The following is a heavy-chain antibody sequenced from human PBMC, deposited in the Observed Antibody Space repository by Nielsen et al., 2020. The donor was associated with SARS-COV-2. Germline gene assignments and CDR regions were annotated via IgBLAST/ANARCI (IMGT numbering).Heavy chain of an antibody. CDR3: ARDGTYYDFWSGYYTRYYYYGMDV. V-gene: IGHV3-33*01. CDR1: GFTFSSYG. Sequence: GGSLRLSCAASGFTFSSYGMHWVRQAPGKGLAWVAVIWFDGSNKYYADSVKGRFTISRDNSKNPLYLQMNSLTAEDTAVYYCARDGTYYDFWSGYYTRYYYYGMDVWGQGTTVTVSS. CDR2: IWFDGSNK. D-gene: IGHD3-3*01. J-gene: IGHJ6*02.